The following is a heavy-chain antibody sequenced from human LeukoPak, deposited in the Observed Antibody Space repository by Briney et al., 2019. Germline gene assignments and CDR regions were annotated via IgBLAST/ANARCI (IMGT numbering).Heavy chain of an antibody. J-gene: IGHJ6*02. Sequence: GGSLTLSCSASGFPFSSYAMHWVRQAPGKGLEYVAAIRDSGGRTYYAESVKGRFPISRDNSQHTLYLQMSSLRAEDTAVYFCVRRYSFGPYGMDVWGQGTTVTVSS. CDR3: VRRYSFGPYGMDV. CDR1: GFPFSSYA. V-gene: IGHV3-64D*09. CDR2: IRDSGGRT. D-gene: IGHD2-15*01.